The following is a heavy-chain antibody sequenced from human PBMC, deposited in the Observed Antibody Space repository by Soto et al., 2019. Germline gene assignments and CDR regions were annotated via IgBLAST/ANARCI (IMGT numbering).Heavy chain of an antibody. D-gene: IGHD5-18*01. CDR2: ISYDGSNK. Sequence: QVQLVESGGGVVQPGRSLRLSCAASGFTFSSYGMHWVRQAPGKGLEWVAVISYDGSNKYYADSVKGRFTISRDNSKNTLYLQMNSLRAEDTAVYHCANLYSYGNWGQGTLVTVSS. V-gene: IGHV3-30*18. CDR1: GFTFSSYG. J-gene: IGHJ4*02. CDR3: ANLYSYGN.